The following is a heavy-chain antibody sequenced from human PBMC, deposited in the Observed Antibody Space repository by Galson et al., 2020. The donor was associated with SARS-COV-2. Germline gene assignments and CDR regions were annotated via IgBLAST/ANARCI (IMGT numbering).Heavy chain of an antibody. D-gene: IGHD2-2*02. J-gene: IGHJ6*03. V-gene: IGHV3-11*01. CDR1: GFAFTDYS. CDR2: ISSSGSVI. CDR3: AGYCDSTNCYRVEDYYHYSYMDV. Sequence: NSGGSLRLSCAASGFAFTDYSMTWVRQAPGKGLEWLSSISSSGSVIYYADSVRGRFTISRDNAKTSLYFQMNSLTAEDTAVYYCAGYCDSTNCYRVEDYYHYSYMDVWGKGTTVAVSS.